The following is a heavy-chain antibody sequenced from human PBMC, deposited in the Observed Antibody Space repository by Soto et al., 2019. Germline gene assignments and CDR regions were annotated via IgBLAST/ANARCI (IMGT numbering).Heavy chain of an antibody. Sequence: SVKVSCKASGGTFSSYAISWVRQAPGQGLEWMGGIIPIFGTADYAQKFQGRVTITADESTSTAYMELSSLRSDDTAVYYCARGQWLGYYYYGMDVWGQGTTVTVSS. V-gene: IGHV1-69*13. CDR3: ARGQWLGYYYYGMDV. CDR2: IIPIFGTA. J-gene: IGHJ6*02. D-gene: IGHD6-19*01. CDR1: GGTFSSYA.